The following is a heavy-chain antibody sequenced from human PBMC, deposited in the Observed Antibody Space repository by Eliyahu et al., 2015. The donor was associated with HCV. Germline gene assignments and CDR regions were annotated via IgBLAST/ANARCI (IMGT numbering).Heavy chain of an antibody. CDR3: VHEGIAVAAIRFFDY. V-gene: IGHV2-5*02. CDR1: GSSLSTSGVG. D-gene: IGHD6-19*01. Sequence: QITLKESGPTLVKPTQTLTLTCSFSGSSLSTSGVGVGWIRQPPRKALEWLALISWDDYKRYSPSLKNRLTITKDTSKNQVVLTMTNMNPVDTATYYCVHEGIAVAAIRFFDYWGQGTLVTVSS. CDR2: ISWDDYK. J-gene: IGHJ4*02.